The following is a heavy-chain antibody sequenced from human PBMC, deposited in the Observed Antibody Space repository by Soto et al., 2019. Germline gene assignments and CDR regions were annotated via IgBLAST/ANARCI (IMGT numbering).Heavy chain of an antibody. CDR2: IYGGGNGP. Sequence: EVQVLESGGGLVQPGGSLRLSCAATGFTFSDFAMSWVRQAPGKGLEWVSRIYGGGNGPHYADSVKGRVTISRDNSKNTLDLQINSLRAEDTAVYYCAKMEGMDPWAYSFDYWGQGTLVTVSS. V-gene: IGHV3-23*01. CDR1: GFTFSDFA. D-gene: IGHD2-2*03. J-gene: IGHJ4*02. CDR3: AKMEGMDPWAYSFDY.